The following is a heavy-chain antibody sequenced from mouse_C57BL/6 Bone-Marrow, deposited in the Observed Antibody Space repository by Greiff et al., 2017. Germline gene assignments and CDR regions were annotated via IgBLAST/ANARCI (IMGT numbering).Heavy chain of an antibody. D-gene: IGHD1-1*01. CDR3: ARHSSYYYGSSYGYFDV. CDR2: ISSGGSYT. CDR1: GFTFSSYG. V-gene: IGHV5-6*01. J-gene: IGHJ1*03. Sequence: EVKVVESGGDLVKPGGSLKLSCAASGFTFSSYGMSWVRQTPDKRLEWVATISSGGSYTYYPDSVKGRFTISRDNAKNTLYLQMSSLKSEDTAMYYCARHSSYYYGSSYGYFDVWGTGTTVTVSS.